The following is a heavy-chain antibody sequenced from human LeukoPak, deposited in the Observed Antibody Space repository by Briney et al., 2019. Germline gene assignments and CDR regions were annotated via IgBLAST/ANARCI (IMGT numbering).Heavy chain of an antibody. J-gene: IGHJ4*02. Sequence: GALKLSCAISGITPSNYGMNWVRQAPGKGLELVARNCDSGGSTNYADSVKGRFTISRDNPKNTLYLQMNSLRAEDTAVYFCAKRGVVIRVILVGFHKEAYYFDSWGQGALVTVSS. CDR2: NCDSGGST. V-gene: IGHV3-23*01. CDR3: AKRGVVIRVILVGFHKEAYYFDS. CDR1: GITPSNYG. D-gene: IGHD3-22*01.